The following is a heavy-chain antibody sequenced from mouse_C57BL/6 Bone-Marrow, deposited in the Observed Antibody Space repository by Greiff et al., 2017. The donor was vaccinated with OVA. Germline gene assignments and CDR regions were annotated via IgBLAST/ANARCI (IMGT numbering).Heavy chain of an antibody. CDR3: ARPLMDY. V-gene: IGHV5-6*01. CDR2: ISSGGSYT. J-gene: IGHJ4*01. Sequence: EVKVVESGGDLVKPGGSLKLSCAASGFTFSSYGMSWVRQTPDKRLEWVATISSGGSYTYYPDSVKGRFTISRDNAKNTLYLQMSSLKSEDTAMYYCARPLMDYWGQGTSVTVSS. CDR1: GFTFSSYG.